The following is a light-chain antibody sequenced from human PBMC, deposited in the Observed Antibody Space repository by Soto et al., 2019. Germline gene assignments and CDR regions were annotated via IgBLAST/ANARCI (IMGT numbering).Light chain of an antibody. CDR1: SSDVGGYNC. Sequence: QTALTEPPSVSGSPGQSITISCTGTSSDVGGYNCVSWYRHHPVKAPKRLIYEVNKRPSGVPDRFSGSKSGNTASLTVSGLQAEDEADYYCSSYAGSSNVFGTGTQVTAL. J-gene: IGLJ1*01. V-gene: IGLV2-8*01. CDR2: EVN. CDR3: SSYAGSSNV.